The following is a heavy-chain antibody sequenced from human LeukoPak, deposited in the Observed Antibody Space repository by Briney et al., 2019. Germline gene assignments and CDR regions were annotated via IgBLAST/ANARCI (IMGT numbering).Heavy chain of an antibody. D-gene: IGHD3-10*02. CDR3: AEPGITMIGGV. CDR1: GFTFSSYE. J-gene: IGHJ6*04. Sequence: PGGSLRLSCAASGFTFSSYEMNWVRQAPGKGLEWVSYISSSGSTIYYADSVKGRFTISRDNAKNSLYLQMHRLSAEDTAVYYCAEPGITMIGGVWGKGTTVTVSS. V-gene: IGHV3-48*03. CDR2: ISSSGSTI.